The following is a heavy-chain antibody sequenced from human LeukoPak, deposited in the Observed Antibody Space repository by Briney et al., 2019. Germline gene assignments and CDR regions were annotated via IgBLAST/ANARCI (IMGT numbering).Heavy chain of an antibody. Sequence: GGSLRLSCAASGFTFSSYGMHWVCQAPGKGLEWVAVLWYDGSNKYYADSVKGRFTISRDNSKNTLYLQMNSLRAEDTAVYYCARDRRRIAVAGDAFDIWGQGTMVTVSS. CDR1: GFTFSSYG. J-gene: IGHJ3*02. D-gene: IGHD6-19*01. CDR3: ARDRRRIAVAGDAFDI. V-gene: IGHV3-33*01. CDR2: LWYDGSNK.